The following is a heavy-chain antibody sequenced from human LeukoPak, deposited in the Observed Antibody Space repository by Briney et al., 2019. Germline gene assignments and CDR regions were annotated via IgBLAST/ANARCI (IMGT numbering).Heavy chain of an antibody. CDR2: TSYDGSYK. D-gene: IGHD6-6*01. CDR1: GITLSNYG. J-gene: IGHJ3*02. Sequence: GGSLRLSCAVSGITLSNYGMSWVRQAPGKGPEWVAFTSYDGSYKYYADSVKGRFTISRDNSKSTLYLQMSSLRPDDTAVYSCARDVHYTSSKPGWPFDIWGQGTVVTVSS. V-gene: IGHV3-30*03. CDR3: ARDVHYTSSKPGWPFDI.